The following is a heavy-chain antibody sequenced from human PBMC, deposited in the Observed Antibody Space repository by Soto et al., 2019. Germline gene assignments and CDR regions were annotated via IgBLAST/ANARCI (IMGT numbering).Heavy chain of an antibody. D-gene: IGHD5-12*01. Sequence: QVQLVESGGGVVQPGTSLRLSCVASGFTFSYGIHWVRQAPGKGLEWVAITWYDGSTKYYADSVKGRFAISRDNSKNTLYLHMSSLRAEDTAVYSCARDGSDNMVAYYFDYWGQGTLVTVSS. J-gene: IGHJ4*02. CDR3: ARDGSDNMVAYYFDY. V-gene: IGHV3-33*01. CDR1: GFTFSYG. CDR2: TWYDGSTK.